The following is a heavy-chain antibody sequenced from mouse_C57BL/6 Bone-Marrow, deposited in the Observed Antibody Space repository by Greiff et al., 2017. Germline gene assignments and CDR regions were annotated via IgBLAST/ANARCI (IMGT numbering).Heavy chain of an antibody. CDR2: IHPNSGIT. J-gene: IGHJ4*01. Sequence: QVQLQQPGAELVKPGASVKLSCTASGYTFTSYWMHWVKQRPGQGLEWIGMIHPNSGITNYNEKFKSKATLTVDKSSSTAYMQLSSLTSEGSAVYYVHYSKYVPYYAMDYGGQGTTVTVSS. CDR3: HYSKYVPYYAMDY. D-gene: IGHD2-5*01. V-gene: IGHV1-64*01. CDR1: GYTFTSYW.